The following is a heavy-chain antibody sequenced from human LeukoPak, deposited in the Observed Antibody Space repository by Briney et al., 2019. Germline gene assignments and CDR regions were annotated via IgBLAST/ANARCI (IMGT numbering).Heavy chain of an antibody. CDR3: ARDGARASYQLLLEYAFDI. CDR2: IIPIFGTA. V-gene: IGHV1-69*13. J-gene: IGHJ3*02. D-gene: IGHD2-2*01. CDR1: GGTFSSYA. Sequence: GASVKVSCKASGGTFSSYAISWVRQAPGQGLEWMGGIIPIFGTANYAQKFQGRVTITADESTSTAYMELSSLRSEDTAVYYCARDGARASYQLLLEYAFDIWGQGTMVTVSS.